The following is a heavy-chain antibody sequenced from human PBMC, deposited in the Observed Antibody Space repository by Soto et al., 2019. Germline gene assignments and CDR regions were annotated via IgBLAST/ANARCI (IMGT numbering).Heavy chain of an antibody. CDR1: GGSIPSSY. CDR3: ARGEDAFFYYGLDV. J-gene: IGHJ6*02. CDR2: IYDTGISGYTPST. Sequence: PSEPQSRTGTVSGGSIPSSYGSWIRRHPCKGLEWIAYIYDTGISGYTPSTSYNPSLKSRVTMSVDTSKSQFSLKLTSVTAADTAVYYCARGEDAFFYYGLDVWGQGITVTSP. V-gene: IGHV4-59*01.